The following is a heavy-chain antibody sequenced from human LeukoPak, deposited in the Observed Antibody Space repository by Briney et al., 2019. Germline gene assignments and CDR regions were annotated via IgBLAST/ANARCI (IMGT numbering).Heavy chain of an antibody. D-gene: IGHD4-17*01. Sequence: GGSLRLSCAASGFTFDDYAMHWVRHAPGKGLEWVSGISWNSGSIGYADSVKGRFTISRDNAKNSLYLQMNSLRAEDTALYYCAKGGGAYYYYGMDVWGKGTTVTVSS. CDR3: AKGGGAYYYYGMDV. CDR1: GFTFDDYA. V-gene: IGHV3-9*01. CDR2: ISWNSGSI. J-gene: IGHJ6*04.